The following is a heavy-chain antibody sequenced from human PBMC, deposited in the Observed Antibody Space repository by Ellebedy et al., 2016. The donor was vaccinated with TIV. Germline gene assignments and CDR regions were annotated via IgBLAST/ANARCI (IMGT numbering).Heavy chain of an antibody. CDR2: INQSGSA. CDR3: AEGRSGWYYFDS. Sequence: SETLSLTCGVYGGSFTGYYYSWIRQPPGKGLEWIGEINQSGSATYNPSLKGRVTISADMSKNQFSLRLTSVTAADTAVYYCAEGRSGWYYFDSWGHGTLVTVSS. CDR1: GGSFTGYY. D-gene: IGHD6-19*01. J-gene: IGHJ4*01. V-gene: IGHV4-34*01.